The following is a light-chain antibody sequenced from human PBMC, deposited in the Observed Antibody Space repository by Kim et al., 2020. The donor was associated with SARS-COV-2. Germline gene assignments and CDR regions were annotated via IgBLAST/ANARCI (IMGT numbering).Light chain of an antibody. CDR2: SAS. Sequence: ASLGDRVTITCRAVQGIGNYLAWYQQKPGKVPKLLIYSASAVQSVVPSRFIGSESGSDFTLTISNLQPEDVAKYYCQKYNEAQWTFGQGTKVDIK. J-gene: IGKJ1*01. CDR3: QKYNEAQWT. CDR1: QGIGNY. V-gene: IGKV1-27*01.